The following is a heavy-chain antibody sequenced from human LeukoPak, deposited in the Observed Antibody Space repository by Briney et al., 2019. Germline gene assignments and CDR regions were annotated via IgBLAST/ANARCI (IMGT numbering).Heavy chain of an antibody. D-gene: IGHD3-22*01. Sequence: ASVKVSCKASGYTFTSYGISWVRQAPGQGLEWMGWISAYNGNTNYAQKLQGRVTMTTDTSTSTAYMELRSLRSDDTAVYYCARGSGPLYYDSSGYSDWFDHWAQGTLVTVSS. CDR3: ARGSGPLYYDSSGYSDWFDH. J-gene: IGHJ5*02. V-gene: IGHV1-18*01. CDR1: GYTFTSYG. CDR2: ISAYNGNT.